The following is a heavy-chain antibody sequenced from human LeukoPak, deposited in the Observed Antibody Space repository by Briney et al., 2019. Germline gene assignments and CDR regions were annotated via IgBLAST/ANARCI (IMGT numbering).Heavy chain of an antibody. Sequence: ASVKVSCKAFEYPFNAYDVHWVRQATGQGLEWMGWMNPNSGNTGYAQKFQDRVTITWNTSISTVYMELSSLRSDDTAVYYCARQGKWVTKYFDYWGQGTLVTVSS. CDR1: EYPFNAYD. D-gene: IGHD4-17*01. CDR2: MNPNSGNT. V-gene: IGHV1-8*03. CDR3: ARQGKWVTKYFDY. J-gene: IGHJ4*02.